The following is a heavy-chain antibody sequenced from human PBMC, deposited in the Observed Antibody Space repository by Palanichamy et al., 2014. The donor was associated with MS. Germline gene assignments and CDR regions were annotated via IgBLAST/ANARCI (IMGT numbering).Heavy chain of an antibody. CDR1: GFTFSSYA. CDR3: ARGGMGYDSSGYPLS. Sequence: QVQLVESGGGVVQPGRSLRLSCAASGFTFSSYAMHWVRQAPGKGLEWVAVISYDGSNKYYADSGKGRFTISRDNSKNTLYLQMNSLRAEDTAVYYCARGGMGYDSSGYPLSWGQGTLVTVSS. CDR2: ISYDGSNK. D-gene: IGHD3-22*01. V-gene: IGHV3-30-3*01. J-gene: IGHJ4*02.